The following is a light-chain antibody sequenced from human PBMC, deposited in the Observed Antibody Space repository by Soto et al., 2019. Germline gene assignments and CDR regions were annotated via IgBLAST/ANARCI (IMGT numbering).Light chain of an antibody. Sequence: EIVLTQSPATLSLSPGERATLSCMASQSVSSLLAWYQQKPGQAPRLLIYDASNRATGIPARFSGSGSGTDFTLTISSLEPEDFAVYYCRQRSNWPGCTFGQGTKLEIK. CDR2: DAS. J-gene: IGKJ2*02. V-gene: IGKV3-11*01. CDR1: QSVSSL. CDR3: RQRSNWPGCT.